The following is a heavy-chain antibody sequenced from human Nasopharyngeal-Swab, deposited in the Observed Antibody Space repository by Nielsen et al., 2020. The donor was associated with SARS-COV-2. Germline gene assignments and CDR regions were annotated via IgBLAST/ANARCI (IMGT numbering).Heavy chain of an antibody. V-gene: IGHV3-66*04. D-gene: IGHD6-6*01. CDR1: GLTVRNNH. Sequence: GESLDISCAASGLTVRNNHMTWVRQGPGPVPQWVSIIFIGGSTYYADSVKGRFNISRDNSKNTLYLQMNSLRAEDTAVYYCARPSIAARQNYYYGMDVWGQGTTVTVSS. CDR2: IFIGGST. J-gene: IGHJ6*02. CDR3: ARPSIAARQNYYYGMDV.